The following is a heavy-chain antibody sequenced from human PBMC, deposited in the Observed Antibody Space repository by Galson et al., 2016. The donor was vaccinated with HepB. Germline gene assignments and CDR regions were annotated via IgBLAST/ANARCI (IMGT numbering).Heavy chain of an antibody. J-gene: IGHJ5*02. V-gene: IGHV1-2*06. CDR1: GDTFNAYY. CDR3: ATDALPLVARPIPYNWFDT. D-gene: IGHD6-6*01. CDR2: INPKSGGT. Sequence: SVKVSCKASGDTFNAYYIHWVRQAPAIGLEWMGRINPKSGGTDYAQKFEGRVTLTKDPAITTAYLELSRLTSDDTSVYFCATDALPLVARPIPYNWFDTWGPGTAVTVAS.